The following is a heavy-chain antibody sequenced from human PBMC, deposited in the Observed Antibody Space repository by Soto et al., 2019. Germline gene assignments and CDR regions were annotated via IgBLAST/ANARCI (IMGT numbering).Heavy chain of an antibody. Sequence: SETLSLTCSVSGASSSTDYYSWSWLRQPPGKGLEWIGNIYHTGSTQYNPSLKSRVTILLDKSRKQFSLNLSSVTAADTAVYYCARVFSNFWYFFDFWGQGSLVTV. CDR1: GASSSTDYYS. CDR2: IYHTGST. V-gene: IGHV4-30-2*01. J-gene: IGHJ4*02. CDR3: ARVFSNFWYFFDF. D-gene: IGHD2-8*02.